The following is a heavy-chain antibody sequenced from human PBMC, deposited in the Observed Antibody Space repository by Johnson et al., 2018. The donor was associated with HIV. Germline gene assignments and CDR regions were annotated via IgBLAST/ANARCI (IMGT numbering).Heavy chain of an antibody. V-gene: IGHV3-9*01. D-gene: IGHD6-6*01. CDR3: AKDWLRYSSSPNKAFDF. Sequence: VQLVESGGGVVQPGRSLRLSCAASGFTFGDYAMHWVRQAPGKGLEWVSGISWNSDTIGYADSVKGRFTISRDNAKNSLYLQMYSLRDEATALYYCAKDWLRYSSSPNKAFDFWGQGTMVTVSS. CDR2: ISWNSDTI. CDR1: GFTFGDYA. J-gene: IGHJ3*01.